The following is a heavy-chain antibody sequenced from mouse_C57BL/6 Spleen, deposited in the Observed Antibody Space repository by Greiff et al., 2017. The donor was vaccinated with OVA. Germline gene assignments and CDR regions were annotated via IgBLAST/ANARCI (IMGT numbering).Heavy chain of an antibody. Sequence: QVQLQQPGAELVMPGASVKLSCKASGYTFTSYWMPWVKQRPGQGLEWIGEIDPSDSYTNYNQKFNGKSTLTVDKSSSTAYMQLSILTSEDSAVYYCARTVRGLLFDYWGQGTTLTVSS. D-gene: IGHD1-1*01. V-gene: IGHV1-69*01. J-gene: IGHJ2*01. CDR2: IDPSDSYT. CDR1: GYTFTSYW. CDR3: ARTVRGLLFDY.